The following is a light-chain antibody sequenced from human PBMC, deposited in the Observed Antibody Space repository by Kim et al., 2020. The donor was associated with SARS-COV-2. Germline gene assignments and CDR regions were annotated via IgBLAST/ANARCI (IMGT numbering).Light chain of an antibody. CDR1: KLGDKS. Sequence: VPPVQTATITCSGDKLGDKSASWYHQKPGQPPVLVIYQDSKRPSGIPERFSGSNSGNTATLTISGTQAMDEADYYCQAWDSSTVVFGGGTQLTVL. V-gene: IGLV3-1*01. J-gene: IGLJ2*01. CDR3: QAWDSSTVV. CDR2: QDS.